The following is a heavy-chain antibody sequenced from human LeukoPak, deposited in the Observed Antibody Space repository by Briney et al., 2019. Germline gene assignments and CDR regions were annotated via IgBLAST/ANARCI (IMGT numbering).Heavy chain of an antibody. CDR2: IFPTSREI. D-gene: IGHD5-18*01. Sequence: GGSLRLSCGVPGFTFSSFAMIWVLQPPGKGLEWVSSIFPTSREIHYADSVRGRFTISRDNSKSTLSLQMNSLRAEDTAIYYCATYRQVMLPFESWGQGTLVTVSS. V-gene: IGHV3-23*01. CDR3: ATYRQVMLPFES. J-gene: IGHJ4*02. CDR1: GFTFSSFA.